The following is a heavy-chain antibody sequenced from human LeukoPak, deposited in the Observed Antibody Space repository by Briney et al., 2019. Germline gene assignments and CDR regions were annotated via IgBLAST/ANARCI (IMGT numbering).Heavy chain of an antibody. V-gene: IGHV1-69*05. CDR2: IIPIFGTA. J-gene: IGHJ6*03. CDR1: GGTFSSYA. D-gene: IGHD5-18*01. CDR3: ASGTPYSYGYGATTLVKSYYYYMDV. Sequence: ASVKVSCKASGGTFSSYATSWVRQAPGQGLEWMGGIIPIFGTANYAQKFQGRVTITTDESTSTAYMELSSLRSEDTAVYYCASGTPYSYGYGATTLVKSYYYYMDVWGKGTTVTVSS.